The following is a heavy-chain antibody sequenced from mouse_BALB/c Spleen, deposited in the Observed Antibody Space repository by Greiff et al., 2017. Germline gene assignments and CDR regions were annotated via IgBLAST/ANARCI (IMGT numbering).Heavy chain of an antibody. V-gene: IGHV5-6-5*01. CDR3: ARGGVTTATTFAY. CDR1: GFTFSSYA. J-gene: IGHJ3*01. Sequence: DVMLVESGGGLVKPGGSLKLSCAASGFTFSSYAMSWVRQTPEKRLEWVASISSGGSTYYPDSVKGRFTISRDNARNILYLQMSSLRSEDTAMYYCARGGVTTATTFAYWGQGTLVTVSA. CDR2: ISSGGST. D-gene: IGHD1-2*01.